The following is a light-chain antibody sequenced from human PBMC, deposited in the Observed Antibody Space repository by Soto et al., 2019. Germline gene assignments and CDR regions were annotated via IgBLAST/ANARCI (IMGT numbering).Light chain of an antibody. CDR1: QRISTW. V-gene: IGKV1-5*03. Sequence: DIQMTQSPSTLSASVGDRVTITCRASQRISTWLAWYQQKPGQAPKLLIYRATSLESGVPSRFSGSGSGTEFTLTISSLQPDDFASYYCQQYRSYPYTFGQGTKLEIK. J-gene: IGKJ2*01. CDR3: QQYRSYPYT. CDR2: RAT.